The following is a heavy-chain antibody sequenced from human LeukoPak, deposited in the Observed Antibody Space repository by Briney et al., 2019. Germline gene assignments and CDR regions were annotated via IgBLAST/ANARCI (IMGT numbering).Heavy chain of an antibody. CDR2: IYGGGDT. J-gene: IGHJ6*02. CDR3: VREAVMPVAPSTIGTSGRPLYEYYGLDV. D-gene: IGHD6-13*01. Sequence: GGSLRLSCAASGFTVTDNYMNWVRQSSGKGLEWVSVIYGGGDTKYADSVKGRLIISRETFNNTVYLQMNRLGAEDTAVYYCVREAVMPVAPSTIGTSGRPLYEYYGLDVWGQGTTVTVSS. CDR1: GFTVTDNY. V-gene: IGHV3-53*01.